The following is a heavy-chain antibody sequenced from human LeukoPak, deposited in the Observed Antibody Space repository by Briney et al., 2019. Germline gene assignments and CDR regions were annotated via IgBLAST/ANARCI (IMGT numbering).Heavy chain of an antibody. CDR2: IYTSGST. D-gene: IGHD2-2*01. V-gene: IGHV4-4*07. CDR3: ARGAYQLPNYYFDY. CDR1: GASISGYY. J-gene: IGHJ4*02. Sequence: SETLSLTCTVSGASISGYYWSWIRQPAGKGLEWIGRIYTSGSTNYNPSLKSRVTMSVDTSKNQFSLKLSSVTAADTAVYYCARGAYQLPNYYFDYWGQGTLVTVSS.